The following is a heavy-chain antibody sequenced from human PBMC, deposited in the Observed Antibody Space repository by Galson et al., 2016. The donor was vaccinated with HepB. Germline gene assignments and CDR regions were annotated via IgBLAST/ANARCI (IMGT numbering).Heavy chain of an antibody. D-gene: IGHD3-10*01. CDR3: AKARGFNTYYYYYMDV. CDR2: ISGASGTT. Sequence: SLRLSCAASGFTFSSYAMAWVRQAPGKGLEWVSGISGASGTTLYADFVKGRFTMSRDNSRDALYLEMNTLRVEDTAVYFCAKARGFNTYYYYYMDVWGKGTTVTVSS. J-gene: IGHJ6*03. CDR1: GFTFSSYA. V-gene: IGHV3-23*01.